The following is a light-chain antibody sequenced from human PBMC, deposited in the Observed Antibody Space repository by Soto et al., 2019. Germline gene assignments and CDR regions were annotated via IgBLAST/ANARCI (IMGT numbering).Light chain of an antibody. CDR2: EVT. J-gene: IGLJ2*01. Sequence: QSALTQPASVSGSPGQSITISCTGTSSDVGGYNFVSWYQHHPGKAPKLIIYEVTTRPSGVSNRFSASKSGNTASLTISGLQAEDEADHYCSSYTNTSTLVGFGGGTKLTVL. CDR1: SSDVGGYNF. V-gene: IGLV2-14*01. CDR3: SSYTNTSTLVG.